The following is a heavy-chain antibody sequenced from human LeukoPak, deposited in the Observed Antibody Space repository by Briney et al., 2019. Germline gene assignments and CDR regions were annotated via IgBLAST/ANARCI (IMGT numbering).Heavy chain of an antibody. Sequence: GGSLRLSCTGSGFTFNSYWMTWVRQAPGKGLEWVANIKQDGSEMYYVDSVKGRFTISRDNAKNSLYLQMNSLRAEDTAVYYCARAPLQLWLPFDYWGQGTLVTVSS. CDR3: ARAPLQLWLPFDY. D-gene: IGHD5-18*01. V-gene: IGHV3-7*01. CDR1: GFTFNSYW. J-gene: IGHJ4*02. CDR2: IKQDGSEM.